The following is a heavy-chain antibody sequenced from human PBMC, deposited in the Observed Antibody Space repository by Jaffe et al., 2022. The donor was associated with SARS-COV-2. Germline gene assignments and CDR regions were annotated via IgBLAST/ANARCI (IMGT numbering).Heavy chain of an antibody. D-gene: IGHD1-26*01. J-gene: IGHJ4*02. V-gene: IGHV3-7*03. Sequence: EVQLVESGGGLVQPGGSLRLSCSASGFTFSGYWMNWVRQAPGKGLEWVANIKKDGSEKYYVDSVKGRFTISRDNAANSLYLQMNSLRGEDTAVYFCARVRAVGGTVWHDYWGQGTLVTVSS. CDR2: IKKDGSEK. CDR1: GFTFSGYW. CDR3: ARVRAVGGTVWHDY.